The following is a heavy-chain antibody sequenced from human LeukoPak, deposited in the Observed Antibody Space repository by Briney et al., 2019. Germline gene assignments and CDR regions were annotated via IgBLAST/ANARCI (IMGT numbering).Heavy chain of an antibody. Sequence: GGSLRLSCAASGFTFSNHGMHWVRQAPGKGLEWVAVIWYDGSKMYYGDSVKGRFTISRDNSMDTLFLEMNSLRAEDTAVCYCARDIAGSYYNGVDYWGQGTLVTVSS. J-gene: IGHJ4*02. V-gene: IGHV3-33*01. D-gene: IGHD3-10*01. CDR1: GFTFSNHG. CDR3: ARDIAGSYYNGVDY. CDR2: IWYDGSKM.